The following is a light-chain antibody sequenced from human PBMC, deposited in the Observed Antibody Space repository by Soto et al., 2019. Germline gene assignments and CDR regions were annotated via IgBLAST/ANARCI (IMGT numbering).Light chain of an antibody. Sequence: EIVLTQSPGTLSLSPGARATLSCRASQSVRNTYLAWYQQKRGQAPRLLIYDASSRATGIPDRFSGSGSGTDFTLTISSLQSEDFAVYYCQQYNNWPWTFGQGTKVDI. CDR2: DAS. V-gene: IGKV3D-20*02. J-gene: IGKJ1*01. CDR1: QSVRNTY. CDR3: QQYNNWPWT.